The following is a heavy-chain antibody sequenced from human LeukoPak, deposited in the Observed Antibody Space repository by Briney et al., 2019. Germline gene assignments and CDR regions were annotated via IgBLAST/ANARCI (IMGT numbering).Heavy chain of an antibody. Sequence: SETLSLTCIVSGGSLSSYYWSWIRQPPGKGLERIGHIYYSGSTNYNSSLKSRVTISLDTSENQFSLKLSSVTAADTAVYYCARGRGWFDPWGQGTLVTVSS. CDR3: ARGRGWFDP. V-gene: IGHV4-59*08. CDR2: IYYSGST. J-gene: IGHJ5*02. D-gene: IGHD1-26*01. CDR1: GGSLSSYY.